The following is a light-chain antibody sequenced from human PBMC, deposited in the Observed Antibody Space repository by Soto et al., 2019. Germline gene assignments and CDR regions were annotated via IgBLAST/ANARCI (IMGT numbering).Light chain of an antibody. V-gene: IGKV3-15*01. CDR1: QSVRTN. CDR3: QQHNNWPPIT. J-gene: IGKJ5*01. Sequence: EIVLTQSPATLSVSPGESAALSCRASQSVRTNLAWYHQRPGQAPRLLIYGASIRATGIPARFSGSGSGTEFTLIITSLQSEDCGVYYCQQHNNWPPITFGQGTRLDI. CDR2: GAS.